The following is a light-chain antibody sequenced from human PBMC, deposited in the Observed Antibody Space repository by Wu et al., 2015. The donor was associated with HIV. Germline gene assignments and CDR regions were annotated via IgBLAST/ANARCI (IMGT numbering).Light chain of an antibody. J-gene: IGKJ1*01. CDR3: QQYYDKPWT. CDR1: QDINTY. CDR2: GAS. Sequence: AIRITQSPSSLSASTGDRVTITCRANQDINTYLAWYKQKPGKAPSLLIYGASTLQSGVPSRFNGSGSGTDFSLTISCLQSEDFATYYCQQYYDKPWTFGQGTKVEIK. V-gene: IGKV1-8*01.